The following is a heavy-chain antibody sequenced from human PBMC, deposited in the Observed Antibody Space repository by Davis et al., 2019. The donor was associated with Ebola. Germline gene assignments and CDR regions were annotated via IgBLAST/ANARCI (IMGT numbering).Heavy chain of an antibody. D-gene: IGHD6-19*01. Sequence: AASVKVSCKASGGTFSSYAISWVRQAPGQGLEWMGWISAYNGNTNYAQKLQGRVTMTTDTSTSTAYMELRSLRSDDTAVYYCARERSGWSPPFDYWGQGTLVTVSS. V-gene: IGHV1-18*01. CDR3: ARERSGWSPPFDY. CDR2: ISAYNGNT. J-gene: IGHJ4*02. CDR1: GGTFSSYA.